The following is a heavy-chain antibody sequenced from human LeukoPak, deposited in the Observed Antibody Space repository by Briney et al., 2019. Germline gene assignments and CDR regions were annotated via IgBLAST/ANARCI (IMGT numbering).Heavy chain of an antibody. J-gene: IGHJ4*02. CDR1: GGSISCSNW. CDR3: ARNQYSYGYDY. D-gene: IGHD5-18*01. CDR2: IYHSGST. V-gene: IGHV4-4*02. Sequence: SGTLSLTCALSGGSISCSNWWSWVRQPPGKGLEWIGEIYHSGSTNYNPSLKSRVTISVDKSKNQFSLKLSSVTAADSAGYYCARNQYSYGYDYWGQGTLVTVSS.